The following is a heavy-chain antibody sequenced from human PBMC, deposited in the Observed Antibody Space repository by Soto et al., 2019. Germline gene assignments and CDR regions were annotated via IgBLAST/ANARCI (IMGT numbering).Heavy chain of an antibody. Sequence: ASVNGYCKASGSTFTNYYIHWVRQAPGQGLEWMGWINPNSGGTNYAQKFQGRVTMTRDTSISTAYMELSRLRSDDTAVYYCARVAYSYGSTDYWGQGTLVNVS. J-gene: IGHJ4*02. CDR2: INPNSGGT. CDR1: GSTFTNYY. CDR3: ARVAYSYGSTDY. D-gene: IGHD5-18*01. V-gene: IGHV1-2*02.